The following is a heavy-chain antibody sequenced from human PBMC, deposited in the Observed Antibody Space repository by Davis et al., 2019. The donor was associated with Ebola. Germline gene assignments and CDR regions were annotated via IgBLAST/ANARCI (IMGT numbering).Heavy chain of an antibody. D-gene: IGHD6-13*01. CDR3: ARVTKDFSSIAAAGSFDY. Sequence: GESLKISCAASGFTVSSNYMSWVRQAPGKGLEWVSVIYSGGSTYYADSVKGRFTISRDNSKNTLYLQMNSLRAEDTAVYYCARVTKDFSSIAAAGSFDYWGQGTLVTVSS. CDR1: GFTVSSNY. CDR2: IYSGGST. V-gene: IGHV3-53*01. J-gene: IGHJ4*02.